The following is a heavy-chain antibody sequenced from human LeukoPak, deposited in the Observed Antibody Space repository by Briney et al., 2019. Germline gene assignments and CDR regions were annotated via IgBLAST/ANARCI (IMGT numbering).Heavy chain of an antibody. CDR1: GFTFSGSA. CDR3: ARRDLGKLVS. J-gene: IGHJ3*01. Sequence: PGGSLRLSCAASGFTFSGSAMHWVRQASGKGLEWVGRIRSKANSYATAYAASVKGRFTISRDDSKNTAYLQMNSLKTEDTAVYYCARRDLGKLVSWGQGTMVTASS. D-gene: IGHD5/OR15-5a*01. V-gene: IGHV3-73*01. CDR2: IRSKANSYAT.